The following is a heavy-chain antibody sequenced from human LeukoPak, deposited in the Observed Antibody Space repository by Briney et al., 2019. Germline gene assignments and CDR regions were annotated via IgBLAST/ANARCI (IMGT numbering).Heavy chain of an antibody. Sequence: SVKVSCKASGGTFSSYAISWVRQAPGQGLEWMGGIIPIFGTANYAQKFQGRVTITADESTSTAYVELSSLRSEDTAVYYCASPEAVSGWYPDDAFDIWGQGTMVTVSS. CDR2: IIPIFGTA. J-gene: IGHJ3*02. V-gene: IGHV1-69*13. D-gene: IGHD6-19*01. CDR1: GGTFSSYA. CDR3: ASPEAVSGWYPDDAFDI.